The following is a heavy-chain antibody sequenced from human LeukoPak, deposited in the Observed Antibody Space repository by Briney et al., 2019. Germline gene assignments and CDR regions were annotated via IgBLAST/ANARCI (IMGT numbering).Heavy chain of an antibody. CDR3: VRGGGYEDFDY. V-gene: IGHV3-66*01. CDR1: EFTVSRKY. CDR2: IYSSGAA. Sequence: PGGSLRLSCAASEFTVSRKYMSWVRQAPGKGLEWVAVIYSSGAAYYAGSVKGRFTISRDNSKNTVYLQVNSLRAEDTAVYYCVRGGGYEDFDYWGQGTLVTVSS. D-gene: IGHD5-12*01. J-gene: IGHJ4*02.